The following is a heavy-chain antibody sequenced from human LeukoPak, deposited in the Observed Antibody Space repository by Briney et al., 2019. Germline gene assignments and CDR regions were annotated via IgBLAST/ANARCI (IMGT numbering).Heavy chain of an antibody. J-gene: IGHJ5*02. D-gene: IGHD4-17*01. CDR3: ARHWRHDYGDYGLDWFDP. CDR2: IYYSGST. CDR1: GGSISSYY. V-gene: IGHV4-59*01. Sequence: SETLSLTCTVSGGSISSYYWSWIRQPPGKGLEWIGYIYYSGSTNYNPSLKSRVTISVDTSKNQFSLKLSSVTAADTAVYYCARHWRHDYGDYGLDWFDPWGQGTLVTVSS.